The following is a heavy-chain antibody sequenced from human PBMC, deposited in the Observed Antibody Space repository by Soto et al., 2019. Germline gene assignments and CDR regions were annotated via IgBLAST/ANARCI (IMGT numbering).Heavy chain of an antibody. V-gene: IGHV2-5*02. CDR1: GFSFRSSGVG. D-gene: IGHD3-10*01. CDR2: IYWDDDK. J-gene: IGHJ4*02. CDR3: AHLQPMSPFRGVISPEPFDY. Sequence: QITLKESGPTLVKPTQTLTLTCTFSGFSFRSSGVGVGWIRQPPGKALEWLALIYWDDDKRYSPSLKSRLTITKDTSKNQVVLTMTNMDPVDTATYYCAHLQPMSPFRGVISPEPFDYWGQGTLVTVSS.